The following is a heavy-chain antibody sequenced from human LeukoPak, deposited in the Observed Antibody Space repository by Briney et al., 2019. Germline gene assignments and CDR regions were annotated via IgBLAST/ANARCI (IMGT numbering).Heavy chain of an antibody. Sequence: PGGSLRLSCVASGLPFSDYWMSWVRQAPGKGLEWVANIKQDESEKYYVDSVRGRFTISRDNAKTSLYLQMNSLRVEDTAVYYCARGSHSSSYGLDYWGQGALVTVSS. D-gene: IGHD6-13*01. CDR2: IKQDESEK. J-gene: IGHJ4*02. CDR3: ARGSHSSSYGLDY. V-gene: IGHV3-7*01. CDR1: GLPFSDYW.